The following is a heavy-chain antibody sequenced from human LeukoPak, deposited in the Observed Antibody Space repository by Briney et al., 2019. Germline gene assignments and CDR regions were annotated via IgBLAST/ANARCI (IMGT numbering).Heavy chain of an antibody. CDR3: ARLPVRYYYYMDV. CDR1: GGSIISNTYY. Sequence: SETLSLTCTVSGGSIISNTYYWGWIRQPPGKGLEWIGSIYYSGTTYYNPSLKSRVTISVDTSKNQFSPKLGSVTAADTAVYYCARLPVRYYYYMDVWGKGTTVTVSS. CDR2: IYYSGTT. V-gene: IGHV4-39*01. J-gene: IGHJ6*03.